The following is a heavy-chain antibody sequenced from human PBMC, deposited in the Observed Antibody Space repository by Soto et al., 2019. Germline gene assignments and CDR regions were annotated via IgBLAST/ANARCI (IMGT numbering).Heavy chain of an antibody. D-gene: IGHD3-22*01. Sequence: EVQLLESGGGLVQPGGSLRLSCAASGFTFSSYAMSWVRQAPGKGLEWVSAISGSGGSTYYADSVKGRFTISRDHSKNHLYHQLNSMRAEYTDVYYCAKPPHDSNGYFDYWGQGTLVTVSS. V-gene: IGHV3-23*01. J-gene: IGHJ4*02. CDR2: ISGSGGST. CDR1: GFTFSSYA. CDR3: AKPPHDSNGYFDY.